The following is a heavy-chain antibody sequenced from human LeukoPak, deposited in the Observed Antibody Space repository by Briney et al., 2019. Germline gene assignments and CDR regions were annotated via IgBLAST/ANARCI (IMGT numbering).Heavy chain of an antibody. CDR2: ISGSGGST. D-gene: IGHD6-19*01. J-gene: IGHJ4*02. CDR3: ARRGGTGWYYFDC. V-gene: IGHV3-23*01. CDR1: GFIFSSYA. Sequence: GGSLRLSCAASGFIFSSYAMSWVRQAPGKGLEWVSAISGSGGSTYYADSVKGRFTISRDNSKNTLYLQMNSLRAEDTAVYYCARRGGTGWYYFDCWGQGTLVTVSS.